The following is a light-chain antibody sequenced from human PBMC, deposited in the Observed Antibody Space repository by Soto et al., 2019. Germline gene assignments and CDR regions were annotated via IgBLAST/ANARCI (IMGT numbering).Light chain of an antibody. J-gene: IGKJ2*01. CDR2: GAS. CDR3: QQYYNRAPYT. CDR1: RSISSN. Sequence: EIVMTQSPATLSVSPGERATLSCRASRSISSNLAWYQQKPGQAPRLLIHGASAGATGIPARFSGSGSGTDFTLTISSLQSEDFAVYYCQQYYNRAPYTFGQGTKVDIK. V-gene: IGKV3-15*01.